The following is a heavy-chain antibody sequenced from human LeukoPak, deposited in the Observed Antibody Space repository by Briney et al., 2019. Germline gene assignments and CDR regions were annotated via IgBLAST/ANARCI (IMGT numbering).Heavy chain of an antibody. CDR3: ARAGEGAYYDSSGYYSDAFDI. D-gene: IGHD3-22*01. Sequence: GGSLRLSCAASGFTFSNYWMHWVRQAPGKGLVWVSRINSDGINTSYADSVKGRFTISRDNAKNTLNLQMNSLRAEDTAVYYCARAGEGAYYDSSGYYSDAFDIWAKGQWSPSLQ. CDR2: INSDGINT. CDR1: GFTFSNYW. J-gene: IGHJ3*02. V-gene: IGHV3-74*01.